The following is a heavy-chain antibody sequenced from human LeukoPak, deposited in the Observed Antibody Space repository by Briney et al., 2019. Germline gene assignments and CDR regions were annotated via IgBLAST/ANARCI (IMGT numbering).Heavy chain of an antibody. CDR2: ISGSGRSS. V-gene: IGHV3-23*01. CDR1: GFTFSNYA. D-gene: IGHD5-24*01. Sequence: GGSLRLSCAASGFTFSNYAMSWVRQAPGKGLEWVSVISGSGRSSYYADSMKGRFTISRDNARNSLSLQMNSLRSEDTAVYYCATYKNQPHTQFFDFWGQGALVTVSA. CDR3: ATYKNQPHTQFFDF. J-gene: IGHJ4*02.